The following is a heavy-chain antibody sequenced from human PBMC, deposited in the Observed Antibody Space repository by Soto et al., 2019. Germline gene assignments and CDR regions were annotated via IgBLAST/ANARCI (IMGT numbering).Heavy chain of an antibody. CDR1: GGSFRCYS. V-gene: IGHV4-34*01. CDR3: ARGRQVTPAALFKRAGDYSMDV. J-gene: IGHJ6*02. D-gene: IGHD2-2*01. Sequence: SETLSLTCAAYGGSFRCYSWSWIRQPPGKGLEWIGEVNHSGSTYYSPSLMSRVTLSIDTSKNQFSLKLSSVTAADTAVYYCARGRQVTPAALFKRAGDYSMDVWGQGTTVTVSS. CDR2: VNHSGST.